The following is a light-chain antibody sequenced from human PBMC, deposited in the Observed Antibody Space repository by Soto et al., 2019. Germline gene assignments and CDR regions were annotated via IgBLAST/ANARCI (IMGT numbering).Light chain of an antibody. V-gene: IGLV2-14*01. CDR2: EVN. Sequence: QSALTQPASVSGSAGQSVTISCTGTSSDVGGYDYVSWYQQHPGKAPKLIIYEVNNRPSGVSNRFSGSKSGNTASLIISALQTEDEANYYCSAYPTTNTLIFRTWTKVTVL. J-gene: IGLJ1*01. CDR3: SAYPTTNTLI. CDR1: SSDVGGYDY.